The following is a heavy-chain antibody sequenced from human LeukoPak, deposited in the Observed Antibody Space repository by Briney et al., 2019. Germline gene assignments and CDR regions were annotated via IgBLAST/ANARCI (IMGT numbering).Heavy chain of an antibody. CDR1: GFTFSSYS. D-gene: IGHD3-10*01. CDR3: ARERTPKHYYGSGTYDRYFDH. V-gene: IGHV3-48*04. J-gene: IGHJ4*02. Sequence: GGSLRLSCAASGFTFSSYSMNWVRQAPGKGLEWVSYISSSSSTKYYADSVKGRFTISRDTTQNSLYLQMNSLRAEDTALYYCARERTPKHYYGSGTYDRYFDHWGQGTLVTVSS. CDR2: ISSSSSTK.